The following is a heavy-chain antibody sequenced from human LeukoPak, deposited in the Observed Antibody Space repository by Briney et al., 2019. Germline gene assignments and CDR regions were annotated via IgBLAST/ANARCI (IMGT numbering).Heavy chain of an antibody. J-gene: IGHJ4*02. CDR1: GFTFSSYA. CDR2: ISGSGGST. Sequence: PGGSLRLSCAASGFTFSSYAMSWVRQAPGKGLEWVSAISGSGGSTYYADSVKGRFTISRDNSKNTLYLQMNSLRAEDTAVYYCAKAVGGYSSSWYDYWGQGTLVTVSS. D-gene: IGHD6-13*01. V-gene: IGHV3-23*01. CDR3: AKAVGGYSSSWYDY.